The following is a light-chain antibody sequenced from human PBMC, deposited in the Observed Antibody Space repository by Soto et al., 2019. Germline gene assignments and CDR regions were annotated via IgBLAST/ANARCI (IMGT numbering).Light chain of an antibody. J-gene: IGKJ5*01. Sequence: EIVLTQSPASLALSPRERATLSCRASLSVTGYLAWYQQRPNQAPRLLIHGTSNRATGIPARFSGEGSGTDFTLTISSLEPEDSAVYYCQQRANFGQGTRLEIK. CDR2: GTS. V-gene: IGKV3-11*01. CDR3: QQRAN. CDR1: LSVTGY.